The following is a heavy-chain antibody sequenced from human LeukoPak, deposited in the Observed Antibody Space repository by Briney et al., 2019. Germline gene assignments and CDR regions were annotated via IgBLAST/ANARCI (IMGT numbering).Heavy chain of an antibody. J-gene: IGHJ4*02. CDR1: GGSISSGGYS. D-gene: IGHD2-2*01. V-gene: IGHV4-30-2*01. Sequence: PSETLSLTCAVSGGSISSGGYSWSWIRQPPGKGLEWIGYIYHSGSTYYNPSLKSRVTISVDRSKNQFSLKLSSVTAADTAVYYCARGKGYCSSTSCYSPTDFDYWGQGTLVTVSS. CDR3: ARGKGYCSSTSCYSPTDFDY. CDR2: IYHSGST.